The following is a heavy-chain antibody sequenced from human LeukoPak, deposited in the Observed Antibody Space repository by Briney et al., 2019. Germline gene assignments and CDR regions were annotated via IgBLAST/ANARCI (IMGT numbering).Heavy chain of an antibody. CDR2: SLNT. Sequence: SLNTNYAQKLQGRVTMTTDTSTSTAYMELRSLRSDDTAVYYCAREGYGDYIYWGQGTLVTVSS. CDR3: AREGYGDYIY. V-gene: IGHV1-18*01. J-gene: IGHJ4*02. D-gene: IGHD4-17*01.